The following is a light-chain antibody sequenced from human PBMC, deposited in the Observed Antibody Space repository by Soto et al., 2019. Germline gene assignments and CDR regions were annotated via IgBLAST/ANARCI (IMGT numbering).Light chain of an antibody. CDR2: GAS. J-gene: IGKJ3*01. Sequence: EIVMTQSPATLSVSPGERATLSCRASQSVGSNLAWYQQKPGQAPRLLIYGASTRATGIPARFSGSGSETEFTLTISSLQSEDFAVYSCQQYNNWPFTFGPGTKVDSK. CDR1: QSVGSN. CDR3: QQYNNWPFT. V-gene: IGKV3-15*01.